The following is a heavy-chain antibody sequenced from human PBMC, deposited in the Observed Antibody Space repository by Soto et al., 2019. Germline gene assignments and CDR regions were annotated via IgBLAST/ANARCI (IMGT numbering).Heavy chain of an antibody. CDR3: AGFSVDTAMVIPFDY. V-gene: IGHV4-30-4*01. D-gene: IGHD5-18*01. J-gene: IGHJ4*02. CDR1: GGSISSGDYY. Sequence: QVQLQESGPGLVKPSQTLSLTCTVSGGSISSGDYYWSWIRQPPGKGLEWIGYIYYSGSTYYNPSLKLRVTISLDSSKNQSSLKFSSVTAAHTAVYYCAGFSVDTAMVIPFDYWCQGTLVTVSS. CDR2: IYYSGST.